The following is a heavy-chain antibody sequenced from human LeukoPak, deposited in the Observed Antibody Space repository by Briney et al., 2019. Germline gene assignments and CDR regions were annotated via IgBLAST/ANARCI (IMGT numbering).Heavy chain of an antibody. J-gene: IGHJ4*02. CDR2: IYTGGNT. CDR1: GFTFSRHW. D-gene: IGHD3-22*01. CDR3: ARGDDSGYYDYFDY. Sequence: QPGGSLRLSCAASGFTFSRHWMTWVRQAPGKGLEWVSTIYTGGNTYYAASVKGRFTISRDFSKNTVFLHMNSLRAEDTAMYYCARGDDSGYYDYFDYWGQGALVTVSS. V-gene: IGHV3-53*01.